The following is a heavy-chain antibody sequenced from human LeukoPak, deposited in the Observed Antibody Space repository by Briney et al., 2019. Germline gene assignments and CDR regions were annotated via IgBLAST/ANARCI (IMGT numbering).Heavy chain of an antibody. CDR2: MNPNSGNT. J-gene: IGHJ4*02. CDR3: ARMTNRYDFWSGYYNILDYFDY. V-gene: IGHV1-8*03. D-gene: IGHD3-3*01. Sequence: GASVKVSCKASGYTFTSYGISWVRQAPGQGLEWMGWMNPNSGNTGYAQKFQGRVTITRNTSISTAYMELSSLRSEDTAVYYCARMTNRYDFWSGYYNILDYFDYWGQGTLVTVSS. CDR1: GYTFTSYG.